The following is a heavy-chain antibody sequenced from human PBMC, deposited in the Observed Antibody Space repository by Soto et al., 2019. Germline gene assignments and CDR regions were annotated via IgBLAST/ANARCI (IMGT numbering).Heavy chain of an antibody. CDR1: GGPISSGDYY. V-gene: IGHV4-30-4*01. D-gene: IGHD3-16*01. CDR2: IYYSGGT. J-gene: IGHJ6*02. Sequence: QVQLQESGPGLVKPSQTLSLTCTVSGGPISSGDYYWSWIRQPPGKGLEWFGYIYYSGGTYYNPSHKSRVSISVDTSKDQFSLKLSSVTAADTAVDYCDRASPFVTDVWGQGTTVTVSS. CDR3: DRASPFVTDV.